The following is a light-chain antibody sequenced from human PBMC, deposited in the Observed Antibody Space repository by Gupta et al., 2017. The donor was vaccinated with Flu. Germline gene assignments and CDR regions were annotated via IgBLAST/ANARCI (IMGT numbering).Light chain of an antibody. J-gene: IGLJ3*02. CDR2: TTD. CDR3: LRHYSGAWV. V-gene: IGLV7-43*01. Sequence: QTVVTQVRSLTVSPGGTVTLTCASSTGVVTSGYYPNWFQQRPGQAPRALIYTTDHQHSWTPARFSGSLLGGKAALTRSGVQDEDDAEYYGLRHYSGAWVFGGGTKLTVL. CDR1: TGVVTSGYY.